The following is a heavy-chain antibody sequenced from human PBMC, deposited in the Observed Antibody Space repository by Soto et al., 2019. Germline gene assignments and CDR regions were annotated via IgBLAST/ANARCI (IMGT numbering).Heavy chain of an antibody. Sequence: SETLSLTCTVSGGSISRSSYYWGWIRQPPGKGLEWIGRIYYSGSTSYNPSLKSRVTISVDTSKNQFSLKLSSVTAADTAVYYCARGGPASSIAVDWFDPWGQRTLVTVSS. J-gene: IGHJ5*02. D-gene: IGHD6-19*01. V-gene: IGHV4-39*01. CDR2: IYYSGST. CDR3: ARGGPASSIAVDWFDP. CDR1: GGSISRSSYY.